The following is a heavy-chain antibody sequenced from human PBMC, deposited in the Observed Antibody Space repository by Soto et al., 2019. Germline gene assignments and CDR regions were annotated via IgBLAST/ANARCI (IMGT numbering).Heavy chain of an antibody. CDR1: GFTFSSYS. V-gene: IGHV3-48*01. Sequence: GGSLRLSCAASGFTFSSYSMNWVRQAPGKGLEWVSYISSISSTIYYADSVKGRFTISRDNAKNSLYLQMNSLRAEDTAVYYCAREGHPLNWFDPWGQGTLVTVSS. J-gene: IGHJ5*02. CDR2: ISSISSTI. CDR3: AREGHPLNWFDP.